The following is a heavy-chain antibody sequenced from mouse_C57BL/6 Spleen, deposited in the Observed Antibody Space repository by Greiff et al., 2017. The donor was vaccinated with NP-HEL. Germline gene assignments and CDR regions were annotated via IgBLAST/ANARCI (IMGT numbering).Heavy chain of an antibody. J-gene: IGHJ2*01. D-gene: IGHD2-3*01. CDR1: GFNIKDDY. CDR3: TADGYYD. V-gene: IGHV14-4*01. CDR2: IDPENGDT. Sequence: DVHLVESGAELVRPGASVKLSCTASGFNIKDDYMHWVKQRPEQGLEWIGWIDPENGDTEYASKFQGKATITADTSSNTAYLQLSSLTSEDTAVYYCTADGYYDWGQGTTLTVSS.